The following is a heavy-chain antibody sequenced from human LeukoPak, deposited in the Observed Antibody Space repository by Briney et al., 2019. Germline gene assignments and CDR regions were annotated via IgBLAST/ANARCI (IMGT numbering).Heavy chain of an antibody. D-gene: IGHD5-18*01. CDR2: ISYDGNNE. Sequence: PGGSLRLSCAASGFTFSDYAMHWVRQAPGKGLEWVAVISYDGNNEYYTDSVKGRFTISRDNSKNTLYLQMNSLRAEDTAVYYCARIRGYIYGVIDYWGQGTLVTVSS. V-gene: IGHV3-30*03. CDR3: ARIRGYIYGVIDY. CDR1: GFTFSDYA. J-gene: IGHJ4*02.